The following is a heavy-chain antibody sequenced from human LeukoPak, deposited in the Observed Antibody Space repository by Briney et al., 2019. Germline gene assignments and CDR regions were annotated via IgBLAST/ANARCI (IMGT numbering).Heavy chain of an antibody. CDR2: INHSGTT. D-gene: IGHD6-13*01. CDR1: GGSFSGYY. J-gene: IGHJ5*02. CDR3: ASGIAVARGRWFDP. Sequence: PSETLSLTCAVYGGSFSGYYWTWIRQPPGKGLEWIGEINHSGTTNYSPSLNSRVTISVDTSNNQFSLKLSSVTAADTAVYFRASGIAVARGRWFDPWGQGTLVTVHS. V-gene: IGHV4-34*01.